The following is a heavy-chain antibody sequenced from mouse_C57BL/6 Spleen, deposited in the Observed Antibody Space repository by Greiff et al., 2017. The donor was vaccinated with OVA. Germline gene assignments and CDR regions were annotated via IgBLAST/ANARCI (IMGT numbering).Heavy chain of an antibody. CDR3: ARRYYGSEGAMDY. D-gene: IGHD1-1*01. V-gene: IGHV5-17*01. CDR1: GFTFSDYG. J-gene: IGHJ4*01. Sequence: EVKLMESGGGLVKPGGSLKLSCAASGFTFSDYGMHWVRQAPEKGLEWVAYISSGSSTIYYADTVKGRFTISRDNAKNTLFLQMTSLRSEDTAMYYCARRYYGSEGAMDYWGQGTSVTVSS. CDR2: ISSGSSTI.